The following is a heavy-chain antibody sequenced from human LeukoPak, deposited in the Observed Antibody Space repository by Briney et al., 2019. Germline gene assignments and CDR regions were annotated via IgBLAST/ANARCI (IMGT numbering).Heavy chain of an antibody. D-gene: IGHD5-24*01. J-gene: IGHJ5*02. CDR3: ARDNTSRGCFDT. CDR2: IWYDGSNE. Sequence: PGKSLRLSSVPSGFSFSVYGMHWVRQAPGKGLEWVAVIWYDGSNEYSADSVKGRFTISRDNSKNTLYLQMNSLRAEDTAVYYCARDNTSRGCFDTRGQGTLVTVSS. V-gene: IGHV3-33*01. CDR1: GFSFSVYG.